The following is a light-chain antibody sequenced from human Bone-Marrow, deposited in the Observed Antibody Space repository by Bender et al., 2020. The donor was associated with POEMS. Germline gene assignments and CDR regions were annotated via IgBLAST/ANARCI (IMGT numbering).Light chain of an antibody. Sequence: QSALTQPPSASGSPGQSVTISCTGTSSDVGGYNYVSWYQQHPGKAPKLMIYEVSKRPSGVPDRFSGSKSGNTASLTISGLRPEDEADYYCCSYAGRSLVFGGGTKLSVL. CDR3: CSYAGRSLV. CDR1: SSDVGGYNY. J-gene: IGLJ3*02. V-gene: IGLV2-8*01. CDR2: EVS.